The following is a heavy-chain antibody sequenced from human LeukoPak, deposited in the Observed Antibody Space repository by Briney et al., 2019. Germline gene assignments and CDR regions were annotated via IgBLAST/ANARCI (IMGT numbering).Heavy chain of an antibody. CDR1: GFTFSSYV. CDR2: IWYDGSNK. J-gene: IGHJ4*02. V-gene: IGHV3-33*01. D-gene: IGHD6-13*01. Sequence: GGSLRLSCAASGFTFSSYVMHWVRQAPGKGLEWVAVIWYDGSNKYYADSVKGRFTISRDNSKNTLYLQMNSLRAEDTAVYYCARGSEIAAPRPFDYWGEGTLVSVS. CDR3: ARGSEIAAPRPFDY.